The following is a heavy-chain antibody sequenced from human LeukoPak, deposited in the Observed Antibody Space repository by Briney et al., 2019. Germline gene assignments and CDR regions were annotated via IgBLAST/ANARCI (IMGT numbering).Heavy chain of an antibody. CDR1: GYTFTSYD. CDR3: ASATAPTYYYDSSGYVHFDY. CDR2: IIPIFGTA. V-gene: IGHV1-69*13. J-gene: IGHJ4*02. D-gene: IGHD3-22*01. Sequence: SVKVSCKASGYTFTSYDINWVRQAPGQGLEWMGGIIPIFGTANYARKFQGRVTITADESTSTAYMELSSLRSEDTAVCYCASATAPTYYYDSSGYVHFDYWGQGTLVTVSS.